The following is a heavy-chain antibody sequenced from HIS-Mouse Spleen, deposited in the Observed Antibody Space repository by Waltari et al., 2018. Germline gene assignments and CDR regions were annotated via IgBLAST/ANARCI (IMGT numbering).Heavy chain of an antibody. Sequence: QVQLQESGPGLVKPSETLSLTCTVPGGSISSYYCSWIRQPPGKGLEWIGYIYYSGSTNYNPSLKSRVTISVDTSKNQFSLKLSSVTAADTAVYYCAGNGGSSSWYYWGQGTLVTVSS. CDR1: GGSISSYY. CDR2: IYYSGST. V-gene: IGHV4-59*01. J-gene: IGHJ4*02. D-gene: IGHD6-13*01. CDR3: AGNGGSSSWYY.